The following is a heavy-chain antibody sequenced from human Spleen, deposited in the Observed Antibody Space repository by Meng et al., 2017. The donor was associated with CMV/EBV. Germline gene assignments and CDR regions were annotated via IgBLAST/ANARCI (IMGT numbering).Heavy chain of an antibody. J-gene: IGHJ4*02. CDR3: ARDTAGTGYFDY. D-gene: IGHD6-13*01. CDR1: GGSMSSGNYY. Sequence: QVEGTEAGPGLVGHSPPPSLTCTVSGGSMSSGNYYWSWIRQPPGKGLEWIGYIHHSGRAYYNPSLKSRVSISVDTSKNQFSLKLSSVTAADTAVYYCARDTAGTGYFDYWGQGTLVTVSS. V-gene: IGHV4-30-4*01. CDR2: IHHSGRA.